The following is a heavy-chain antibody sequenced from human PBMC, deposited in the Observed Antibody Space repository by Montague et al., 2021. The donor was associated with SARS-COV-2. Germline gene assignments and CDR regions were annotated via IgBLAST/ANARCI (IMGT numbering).Heavy chain of an antibody. J-gene: IGHJ3*02. Sequence: TLSLTCTVSGGSINSGGYYWSWIRQHPGKGLEWIGYIYYSGSTYYNPSLKSRLTILVDTSKNQFSLKLSSVTAADTAVYYCARVHFVSSGWYPDAFDIWGQGTMVTVSS. V-gene: IGHV4-31*03. CDR1: GGSINSGGYY. D-gene: IGHD6-19*01. CDR3: ARVHFVSSGWYPDAFDI. CDR2: IYYSGST.